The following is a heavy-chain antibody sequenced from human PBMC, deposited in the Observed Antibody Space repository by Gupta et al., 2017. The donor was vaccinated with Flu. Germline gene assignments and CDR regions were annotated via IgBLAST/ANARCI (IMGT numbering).Heavy chain of an antibody. CDR2: INYSGST. V-gene: IGHV4-34*01. Sequence: IRQAPGKGLEWIGEINYSGSTNYKPSLKSRVTISVDTSKNQVSLKLRSVTAADTAMYYCARVRYQLLMSPWGQGTLVTVSS. CDR3: ARVRYQLLMSP. D-gene: IGHD2-8*01. J-gene: IGHJ5*02.